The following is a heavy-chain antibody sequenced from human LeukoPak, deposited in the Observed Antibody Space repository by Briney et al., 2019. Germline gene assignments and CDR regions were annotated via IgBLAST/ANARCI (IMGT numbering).Heavy chain of an antibody. CDR2: ISWDSGSI. CDR3: ARDKLMVRGKIGAFDI. CDR1: GFTFDDYA. D-gene: IGHD3-10*01. J-gene: IGHJ3*02. Sequence: PGGSLRLSCAASGFTFDDYAMHWVRQAPGKGLEWVSGISWDSGSIGYADSVKGRFTISRDNAKNSLYLQMNRLRTEDTAVYYCARDKLMVRGKIGAFDIWGQETMVTVSS. V-gene: IGHV3-9*01.